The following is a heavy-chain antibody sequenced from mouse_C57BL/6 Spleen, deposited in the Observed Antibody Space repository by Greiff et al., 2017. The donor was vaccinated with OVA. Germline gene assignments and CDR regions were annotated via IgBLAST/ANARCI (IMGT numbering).Heavy chain of an antibody. CDR2: IRNKANGYTT. D-gene: IGHD4-1*02. CDR3: ASPSTGHWYFDV. CDR1: GFTFTDYY. V-gene: IGHV7-3*01. Sequence: EVQLVESGGGLVQPGGSLSLSCAASGFTFTDYYMSWVRQPPGKALEWLGFIRNKANGYTTEYSASVKGRFTISRDNSQSILYLQMNALRAEDSATYYCASPSTGHWYFDVWGTGTTVTVSS. J-gene: IGHJ1*03.